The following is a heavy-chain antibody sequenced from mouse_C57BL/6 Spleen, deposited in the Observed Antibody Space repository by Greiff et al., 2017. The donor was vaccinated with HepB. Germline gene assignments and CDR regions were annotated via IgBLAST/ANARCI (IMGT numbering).Heavy chain of an antibody. CDR3: TRDRLFTTGFYFDY. V-gene: IGHV5-9-1*02. CDR1: GFTFSSYA. D-gene: IGHD1-1*01. CDR2: ISSGGDYI. J-gene: IGHJ2*01. Sequence: EVKLMESGEGLVKPGGSLKLSCAASGFTFSSYAMSWVRQTPEKRLEWVAYISSGGDYIYYADTVKGRFTISRDNARNTLYLQMSSLKSEDTAMYYCTRDRLFTTGFYFDYWGQGTTLTVSS.